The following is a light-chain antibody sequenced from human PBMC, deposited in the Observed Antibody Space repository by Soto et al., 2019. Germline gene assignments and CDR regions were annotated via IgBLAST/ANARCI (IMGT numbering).Light chain of an antibody. CDR3: MQALQTLHT. CDR1: QSLLHSNGYNY. J-gene: IGKJ5*01. CDR2: LGS. V-gene: IGKV2-28*01. Sequence: DIVMTQSPLSLPVTPGEPASISCRSSQSLLHSNGYNYLDWYLQKPGQSPQLLIYLGSNRASGVPDRFSGSGSGTDFTLQISRVEAEDVGVYYCMQALQTLHTFGQGTRLEIK.